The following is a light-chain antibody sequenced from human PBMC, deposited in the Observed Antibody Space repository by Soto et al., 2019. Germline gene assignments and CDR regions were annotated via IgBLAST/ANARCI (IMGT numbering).Light chain of an antibody. CDR2: QVR. V-gene: IGLV2-14*01. J-gene: IGLJ1*01. Sequence: QSALTQPASVSGSPGQSITISCTGTSIGVGGYNYVSWYQQHPGKAPKLMIYQVRNRPSGVSDRFSGSKSGNTASLTISGLQAEDESDYYCSSYTSSSTLLYLFGTGTKLTVL. CDR3: SSYTSSSTLLYL. CDR1: SIGVGGYNY.